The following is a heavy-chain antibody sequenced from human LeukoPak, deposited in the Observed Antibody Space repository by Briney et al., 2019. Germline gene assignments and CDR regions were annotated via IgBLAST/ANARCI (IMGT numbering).Heavy chain of an antibody. CDR3: ARHGYYDILTGLKPNWFDP. D-gene: IGHD3-9*01. Sequence: SETLSLTCTVPGGSISSYYWSWIRQPPGKGLGWIGYIYTSGSTKYNPSLKSRVTTSVHTSKNQSSLKLSSVTAADTAVYYCARHGYYDILTGLKPNWFDPWGQGTLVTVSS. J-gene: IGHJ5*02. CDR2: IYTSGST. CDR1: GGSISSYY. V-gene: IGHV4-4*09.